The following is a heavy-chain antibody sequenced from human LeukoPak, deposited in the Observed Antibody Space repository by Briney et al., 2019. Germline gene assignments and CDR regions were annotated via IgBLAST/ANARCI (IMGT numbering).Heavy chain of an antibody. V-gene: IGHV4-34*01. CDR2: INHSGST. CDR3: ARGGVYCSGGSCYSDF. Sequence: PSETLSLTCAVYGGSFSGYYWSWVRQSPEKGLEWIGEINHSGSTNYNPSLKSRVTISVDRAKNQFSLKVTSVTAADTAVYYCARGGVYCSGGSCYSDFWGQGDLVTVSS. J-gene: IGHJ4*02. D-gene: IGHD2-15*01. CDR1: GGSFSGYY.